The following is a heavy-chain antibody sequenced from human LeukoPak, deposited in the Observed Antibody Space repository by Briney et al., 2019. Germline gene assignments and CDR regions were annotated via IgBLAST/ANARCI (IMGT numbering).Heavy chain of an antibody. D-gene: IGHD1-26*01. V-gene: IGHV4-30-2*01. CDR1: GGSISSGGYY. CDR3: ARVGEGAIFDY. Sequence: SETLSLTCTVSGGSISSGGYYWSWIRQPPGKGLEWIGYIYHSGSAYYNPSLKSRVTISVDRSKNQFSLKLSSETAADTAVYYCARVGEGAIFDYWGQGTLVTVSS. CDR2: IYHSGSA. J-gene: IGHJ4*02.